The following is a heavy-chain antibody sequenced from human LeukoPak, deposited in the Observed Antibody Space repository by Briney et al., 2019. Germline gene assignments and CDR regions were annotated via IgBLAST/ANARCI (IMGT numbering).Heavy chain of an antibody. D-gene: IGHD2-21*02. CDR1: GFTFSSHW. Sequence: GGALRLSCAASGFTFSSHWKYWVRQAPGKGLVWVSRINSDGSSTNYADSVKGRFTISRDNAKNTLYLQMNSLRAEDTAVFYCVRDLRQCIGGACYAWGQGTLVTVTS. CDR2: INSDGSST. CDR3: VRDLRQCIGGACYA. J-gene: IGHJ5*02. V-gene: IGHV3-74*01.